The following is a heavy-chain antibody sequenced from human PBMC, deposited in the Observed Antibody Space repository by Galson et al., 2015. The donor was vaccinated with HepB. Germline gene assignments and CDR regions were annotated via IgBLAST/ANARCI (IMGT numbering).Heavy chain of an antibody. D-gene: IGHD4-17*01. V-gene: IGHV1-8*01. CDR1: GYTFTSCD. CDR3: ATPLDGDDDAFDI. Sequence: SVKVSCKASGYTFTSCDINWVRQATGQGLEWMGWMNPNSGNTGYAQKFQGRVTMTRNTSISTAYMELSSLRSEDTAVYYCATPLDGDDDAFDIWGHGTMVTVSS. J-gene: IGHJ3*02. CDR2: MNPNSGNT.